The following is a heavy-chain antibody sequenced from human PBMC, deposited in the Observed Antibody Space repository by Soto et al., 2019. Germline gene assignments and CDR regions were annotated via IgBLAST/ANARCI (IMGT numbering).Heavy chain of an antibody. CDR1: GGSISSSSYY. CDR2: IYYSGST. D-gene: IGHD3-9*01. J-gene: IGHJ4*02. V-gene: IGHV4-39*01. Sequence: ETLSLTCTVSGGSISSSSYYWGWIRQPPGKGLEWIGSIYYSGSTYYNPSLKSRVTISVDTSKNQFSLKLSSVTAADTAVYYCARLLTYDILTGYYDYWGQGTLVTVSS. CDR3: ARLLTYDILTGYYDY.